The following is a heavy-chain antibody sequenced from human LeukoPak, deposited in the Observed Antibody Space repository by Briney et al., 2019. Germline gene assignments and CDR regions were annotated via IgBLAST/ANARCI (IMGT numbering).Heavy chain of an antibody. D-gene: IGHD3-10*01. CDR2: IGGSGGST. CDR3: AQGGPRPGSYYSLAY. J-gene: IGHJ4*02. Sequence: PGGSLRLSCAASGFTFSTYAMSGGRQAPGRGVEWVSAIGGSGGSTYSADSVKGRFTISRDNSNNTLYLQMNSLTAADTAVYYCAQGGPRPGSYYSLAYWGQGTLVTVSS. V-gene: IGHV3-23*01. CDR1: GFTFSTYA.